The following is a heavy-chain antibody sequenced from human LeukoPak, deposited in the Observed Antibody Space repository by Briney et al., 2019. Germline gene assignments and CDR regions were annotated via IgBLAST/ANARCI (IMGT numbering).Heavy chain of an antibody. CDR1: GFTFSNSA. D-gene: IGHD3-10*01. CDR3: AKDSGRGIITSYYLDY. J-gene: IGHJ4*02. Sequence: HPGGSLRLSCAASGFTFSNSAMTWVRQSPGKGLEWVSDISASGDTTHYADSVKGRLTISRDNSKHTLYLQMNSLRAEDTAVYYCAKDSGRGIITSYYLDYWGQGTLVTVSS. CDR2: ISASGDTT. V-gene: IGHV3-23*01.